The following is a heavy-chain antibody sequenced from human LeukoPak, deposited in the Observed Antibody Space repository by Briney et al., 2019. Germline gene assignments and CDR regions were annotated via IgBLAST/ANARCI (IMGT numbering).Heavy chain of an antibody. CDR3: AVYGDYWRGWFDP. V-gene: IGHV4-39*01. Sequence: PSETLSLTCTVSGGSISSSSYYWGWIRQPPGKGLEWIGSIYYSGSTYSNPSLQSRVTISVDTSKNQFSLKLNSVTAADTAVYYCAVYGDYWRGWFDPWGQGTLVTVSS. D-gene: IGHD4-17*01. CDR1: GGSISSSSYY. J-gene: IGHJ5*02. CDR2: IYYSGST.